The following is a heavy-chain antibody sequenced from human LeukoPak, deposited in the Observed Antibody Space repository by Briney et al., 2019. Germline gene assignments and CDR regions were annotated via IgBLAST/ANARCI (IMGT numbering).Heavy chain of an antibody. J-gene: IGHJ4*02. CDR1: GGSISSYY. CDR3: ARDPGGSGNY. V-gene: IGHV4-59*01. Sequence: KPSETLPLTCTVSGGSISSYYWSWIRQPPGKGLEWIGYIYYSGSTNYNPSLKSRVTISVGTSKNQFSLKLSSVTAADTAVYYCARDPGGSGNYWGQGTLVTVSS. D-gene: IGHD3-10*01. CDR2: IYYSGST.